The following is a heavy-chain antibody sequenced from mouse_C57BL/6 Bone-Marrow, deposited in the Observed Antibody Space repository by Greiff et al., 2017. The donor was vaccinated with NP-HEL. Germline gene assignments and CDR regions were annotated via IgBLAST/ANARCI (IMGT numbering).Heavy chain of an antibody. Sequence: EVMLVESGGGLVQPGGSLSLSCAASGFTFTDYYMSWVRQPPGKALEWLGFIRNKANGYTTEYSASVKGRFTISRDNSQSIRYLQMDALRAEDSATYYCASSHGRWDFDVWGTGTTVTVSS. CDR1: GFTFTDYY. CDR2: IRNKANGYTT. V-gene: IGHV7-3*01. CDR3: ASSHGRWDFDV. J-gene: IGHJ1*03.